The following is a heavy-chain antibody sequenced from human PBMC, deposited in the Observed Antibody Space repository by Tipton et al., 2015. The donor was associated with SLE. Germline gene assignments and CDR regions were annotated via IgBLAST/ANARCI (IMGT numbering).Heavy chain of an antibody. D-gene: IGHD6-13*01. CDR3: ARRTYSSSWSS. Sequence: SLRLSCAASGFSFGDYVMSWVRQSPGKGLEWVGLIRGKSYGGTTEYAASLKGRFTISRDDSKSIAYLQMNSLKTEDTAVYYCARRTYSSSWSSWGQGTLVTVSS. J-gene: IGHJ5*02. CDR2: IRGKSYGGTT. CDR1: GFSFGDYV. V-gene: IGHV3-49*04.